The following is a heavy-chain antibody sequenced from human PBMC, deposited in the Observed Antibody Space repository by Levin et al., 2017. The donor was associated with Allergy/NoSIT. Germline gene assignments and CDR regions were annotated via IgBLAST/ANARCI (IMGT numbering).Heavy chain of an antibody. J-gene: IGHJ4*02. V-gene: IGHV1-8*01. D-gene: IGHD2-2*01. Sequence: ASVKVSCKASEDTIANYHLNWVRQAPGQGLEWMGWLDPKSGYTGYAQNFQGRVTMTRDTSITTFYMDLSSMRSEDTAVYYCTRGVGCSISNCLAYFDSWGQGTLVTVSS. CDR1: EDTIANYH. CDR3: TRGVGCSISNCLAYFDS. CDR2: LDPKSGYT.